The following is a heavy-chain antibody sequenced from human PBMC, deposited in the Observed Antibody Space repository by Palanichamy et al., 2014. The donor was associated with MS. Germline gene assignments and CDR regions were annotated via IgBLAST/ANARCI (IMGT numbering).Heavy chain of an antibody. CDR1: GYTFSSYG. Sequence: QVQLVQSGAEVKEPGASVRVSCKASGYTFSSYGISWARQAPGQGLEWMGWISTYNGNTKYAQKFQDRVTMTTDTSMTTAHMDLRSLGSDDSAVYFCARDIGPVPGDYYYGLDVWGQGTTVTVSS. CDR3: ARDIGPVPGDYYYGLDV. D-gene: IGHD3-10*01. J-gene: IGHJ6*02. V-gene: IGHV1-18*04. CDR2: ISTYNGNT.